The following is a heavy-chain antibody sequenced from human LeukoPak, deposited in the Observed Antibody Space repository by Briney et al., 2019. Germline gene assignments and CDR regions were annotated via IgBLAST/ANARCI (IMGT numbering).Heavy chain of an antibody. V-gene: IGHV4-31*03. J-gene: IGHJ5*01. D-gene: IGHD5-18*01. CDR3: ARERMQLWLDS. Sequence: PSETLSLTCTVSGGSVSSGAYYRTWIRQHPGKGLEWIGFIYYSGSTYYNPSLKSRITISVDTSKNQFSLKLSSVTAADTAMYYCARERMQLWLDSWGQGTLVTVSS. CDR1: GGSVSSGAYY. CDR2: IYYSGST.